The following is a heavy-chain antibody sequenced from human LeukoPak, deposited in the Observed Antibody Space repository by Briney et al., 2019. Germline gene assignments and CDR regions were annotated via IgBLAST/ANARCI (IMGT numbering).Heavy chain of an antibody. J-gene: IGHJ4*02. D-gene: IGHD6-25*01. CDR3: ARLDTIVAAYFDY. CDR2: IYSGGST. V-gene: IGHV3-66*01. Sequence: GGSLRLSCAASGFTVSSNYMSWVRQAPGKGLEWVSVIYSGGSTYYADSVKGRFTISRDNSKNTLYLQMNSLRAEDTAVYYCARLDTIVAAYFDYWGQGTLVTVSS. CDR1: GFTVSSNY.